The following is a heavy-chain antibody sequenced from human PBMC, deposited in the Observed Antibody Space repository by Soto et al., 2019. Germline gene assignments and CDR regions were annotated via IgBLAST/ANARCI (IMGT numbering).Heavy chain of an antibody. CDR2: IYWDDDK. CDR1: GFSLTTSGVG. D-gene: IGHD3-3*01. Sequence: QITLNESGPTQVNPRQTLTLTCTFSGFSLTTSGVGVGWIRQSPGKAPEWLALIYWDDDKRYSPSLKSRLTITKDNSKNQVILTIADLDPADTATYYCAHRVLRTVFGLVTTTAIYFDFWGQGTPVAVSS. J-gene: IGHJ4*02. CDR3: AHRVLRTVFGLVTTTAIYFDF. V-gene: IGHV2-5*02.